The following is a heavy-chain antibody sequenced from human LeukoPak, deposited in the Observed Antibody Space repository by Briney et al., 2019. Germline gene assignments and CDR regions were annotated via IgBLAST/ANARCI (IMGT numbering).Heavy chain of an antibody. Sequence: ASVKVSCKASGYTFTGYYMHWVRQAPGQGLEWMGWINPNSGGTNYAQKFQGRVTMTRDTSISTAYMELSRLRSDDTAVYYCARVPRRVVVPAAILFDPWGQGTLLTVSS. CDR3: ARVPRRVVVPAAILFDP. D-gene: IGHD2-2*02. V-gene: IGHV1-2*02. CDR1: GYTFTGYY. CDR2: INPNSGGT. J-gene: IGHJ5*02.